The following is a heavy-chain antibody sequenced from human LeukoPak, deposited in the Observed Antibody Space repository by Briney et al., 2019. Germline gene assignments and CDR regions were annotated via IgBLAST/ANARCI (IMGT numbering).Heavy chain of an antibody. CDR1: GYTFTGYY. CDR2: INPNSGGT. CDR3: ARGGVVATQGAFDI. Sequence: ASVKVSCKASGYTFTGYYMHWVRQAPGQGLEWMGWINPNSGGTNYAQKFQGRVTMTRDPSISTAYMELSRLRSDDTAVYYCARGGVVATQGAFDIWGQGTMVTVSS. J-gene: IGHJ3*02. D-gene: IGHD2-15*01. V-gene: IGHV1-2*02.